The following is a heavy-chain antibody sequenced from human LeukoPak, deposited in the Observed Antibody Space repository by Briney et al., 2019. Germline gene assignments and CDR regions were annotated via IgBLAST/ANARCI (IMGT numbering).Heavy chain of an antibody. J-gene: IGHJ6*02. CDR2: IYSGGDT. D-gene: IGHD1-26*01. V-gene: IGHV3-53*01. CDR1: GFTVSSNY. Sequence: TGGSLRLSCAASGFTVSSNYMSWVRQAPGKGLEWVSVIYSGGDTYYADSVKGRFTISRDNSKNTLYLQMKSLRAEDTAVYYCARDSNGSHVQLCGMDVWGQGTTVTVSS. CDR3: ARDSNGSHVQLCGMDV.